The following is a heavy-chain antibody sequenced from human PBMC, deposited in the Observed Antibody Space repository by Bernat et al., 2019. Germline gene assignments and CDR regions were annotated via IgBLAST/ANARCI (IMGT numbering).Heavy chain of an antibody. CDR2: ISYDGSNK. V-gene: IGHV3-30*03. J-gene: IGHJ4*02. CDR3: ARDPGVLVVTANFDY. D-gene: IGHD2-21*02. CDR1: GFTFSSYG. Sequence: QVQLVESGGGVVQPGRSLRLSCAASGFTFSSYGMHWVRQAPGKGLEWVAVISYDGSNKYYADSVKGRFTISRDNSKNTLYLQMNSLRAEDTAVYYCARDPGVLVVTANFDYWGQGTLVTVSS.